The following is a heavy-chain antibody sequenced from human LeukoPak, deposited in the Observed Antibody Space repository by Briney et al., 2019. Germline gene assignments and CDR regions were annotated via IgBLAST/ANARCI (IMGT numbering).Heavy chain of an antibody. D-gene: IGHD2-2*02. Sequence: KSSETLSLTCAVYGGSFSGYYWSWIRQPPGKGLEWIGEINHSGSTNYNPSLKSRVTISVDTSKSQFSLKLSSVTVADTAVYYCARLGYCSSTSCYTDYMDVWGKGTTVTVSS. CDR2: INHSGST. J-gene: IGHJ6*03. CDR1: GGSFSGYY. V-gene: IGHV4-34*01. CDR3: ARLGYCSSTSCYTDYMDV.